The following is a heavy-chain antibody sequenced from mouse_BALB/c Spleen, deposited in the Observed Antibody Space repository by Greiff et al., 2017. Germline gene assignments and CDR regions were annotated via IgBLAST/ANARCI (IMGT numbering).Heavy chain of an antibody. CDR3: ARRLRDYAMDY. Sequence: QVQLQQPGAELVRPGTSVKVSCKASGYAFTNYLIEWVKQRPGQGLEWIGVINPGSGGTNYNEKFKGKATLTADKSSSTAYMQLSSLTSDDSAVYFCARRLRDYAMDYWGQGTSVTVSS. CDR2: INPGSGGT. CDR1: GYAFTNYL. V-gene: IGHV1-54*03. J-gene: IGHJ4*01. D-gene: IGHD1-1*01.